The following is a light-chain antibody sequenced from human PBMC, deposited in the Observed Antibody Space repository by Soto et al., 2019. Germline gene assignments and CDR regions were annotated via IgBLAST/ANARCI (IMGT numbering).Light chain of an antibody. V-gene: IGKV1-33*01. CDR2: DAS. CDR3: QQYDNLPLT. CDR1: QDISNY. J-gene: IGKJ4*01. Sequence: DIQMTQSPSSLSASVGDRVTITCQASQDISNYLNWYQQKPGKAPKLLIYDASNLETGVPSRFSGSGSGTDFTINISSLQAEDIATYYCQQYDNLPLTFGGGTKVEIK.